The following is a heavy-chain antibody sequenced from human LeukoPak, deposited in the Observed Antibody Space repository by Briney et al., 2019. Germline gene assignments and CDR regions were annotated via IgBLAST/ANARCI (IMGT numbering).Heavy chain of an antibody. CDR1: GFTFDDYG. CDR2: INWNGGST. Sequence: GGSLRLSCAASGFTFDDYGMSWIRQAPGKGLEWVSGINWNGGSTGYADSVKGRFTISRDNAKNSLYLQMNSLRAEDTALYYCARERVVGAADSFDYWGQGTLVTVSS. J-gene: IGHJ4*02. CDR3: ARERVVGAADSFDY. V-gene: IGHV3-20*04. D-gene: IGHD2-2*01.